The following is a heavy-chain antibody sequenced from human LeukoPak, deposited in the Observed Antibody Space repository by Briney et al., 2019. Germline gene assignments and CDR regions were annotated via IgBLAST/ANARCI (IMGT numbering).Heavy chain of an antibody. D-gene: IGHD3-3*01. CDR2: INHSGST. V-gene: IGHV4-34*01. J-gene: IGHJ5*02. CDR3: ARDARGYYDFWTSPSWFDP. CDR1: GGSFSGYY. Sequence: PSETLSLTCAVYGGSFSGYYWSWIRQPPGKGLEWIGEINHSGSTNYNPSLKSRVTISVDTSKNQFSLKLSSVTAADTAVYYCARDARGYYDFWTSPSWFDPWGQGTLVTVSS.